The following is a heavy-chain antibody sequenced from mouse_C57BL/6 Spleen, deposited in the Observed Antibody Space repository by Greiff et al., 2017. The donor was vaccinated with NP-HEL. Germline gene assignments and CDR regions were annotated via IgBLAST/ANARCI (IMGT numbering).Heavy chain of an antibody. Sequence: EVKLQESGPGLVKPSQSLSLTCSVTGYSITSGYYWNWIRQFPGNKLEWMGYISYDGSNNYNPSLKNRISITRDTSKNQFFLKLNSVTTEDTATYYCARGGVPHYYAMDYWGQGTSVTVSS. J-gene: IGHJ4*01. V-gene: IGHV3-6*01. CDR3: ARGGVPHYYAMDY. CDR1: GYSITSGYY. CDR2: ISYDGSN. D-gene: IGHD2-14*01.